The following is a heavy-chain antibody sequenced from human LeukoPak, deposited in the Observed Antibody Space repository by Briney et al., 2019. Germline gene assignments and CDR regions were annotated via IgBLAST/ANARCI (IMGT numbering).Heavy chain of an antibody. V-gene: IGHV3-53*05. CDR1: GFTVSSNY. Sequence: GGSLRLSCAASGFTVSSNYMSWVRQAPGKGLEWVSVIYSGGSTYYADSVKGRFTISRDNSKNTLYLQMNSLRAEDTAVYYCAKEGGIVLLWFGELPLDYWGQGTLVTVSS. J-gene: IGHJ4*02. D-gene: IGHD3-10*01. CDR3: AKEGGIVLLWFGELPLDY. CDR2: IYSGGST.